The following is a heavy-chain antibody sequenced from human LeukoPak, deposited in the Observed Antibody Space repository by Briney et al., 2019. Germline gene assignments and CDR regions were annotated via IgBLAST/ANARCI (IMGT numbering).Heavy chain of an antibody. CDR3: ARFSIVVVPAAMSHYYGMDV. Sequence: GGSLRLSCAASGFTFSSYSMNWVRQAPGKGLEWVSSISSSSSYIYYADSVKGRFTISRDNAKNSLYLQMNSLRAEDTAVYYCARFSIVVVPAAMSHYYGMDVWGKGTTVTVSS. CDR1: GFTFSSYS. J-gene: IGHJ6*04. V-gene: IGHV3-21*01. CDR2: ISSSSSYI. D-gene: IGHD2-2*01.